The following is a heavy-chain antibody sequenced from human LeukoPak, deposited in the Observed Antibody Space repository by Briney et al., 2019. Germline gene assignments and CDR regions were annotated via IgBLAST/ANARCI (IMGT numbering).Heavy chain of an antibody. CDR1: GGSIRSGGYN. J-gene: IGHJ5*02. Sequence: SETLSLTCTVSGGSIRSGGYNWGWIRQPPGKGLEWIGSIYYSGSTYYNPSLKSRVTISVDTSKNQFSLRLSSVTAADTAVYYCARQGYYDSQFDPWGQGTLVTVSS. CDR3: ARQGYYDSQFDP. V-gene: IGHV4-39*01. D-gene: IGHD3-22*01. CDR2: IYYSGST.